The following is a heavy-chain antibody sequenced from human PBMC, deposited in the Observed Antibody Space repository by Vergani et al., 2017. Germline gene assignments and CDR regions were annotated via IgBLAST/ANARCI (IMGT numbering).Heavy chain of an antibody. J-gene: IGHJ3*02. V-gene: IGHV3-30-3*02. Sequence: QVQLVESGGGVVQPGRSLRLSCAASGFTFSSYAMHWVRQAPGKGLEWVAVISYDGSNKYYADSVKGRFTISRDNSKNTLYLQMNSLRAEDTAVYYCAKFITYSSSWHHDAFDIWGQGTMVTVSS. CDR1: GFTFSSYA. CDR2: ISYDGSNK. CDR3: AKFITYSSSWHHDAFDI. D-gene: IGHD6-13*01.